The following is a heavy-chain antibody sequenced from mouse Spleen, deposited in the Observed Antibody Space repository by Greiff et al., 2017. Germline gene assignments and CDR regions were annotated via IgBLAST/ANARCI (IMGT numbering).Heavy chain of an antibody. CDR2: ISSGGGNT. J-gene: IGHJ3*01. V-gene: IGHV5-9*01. CDR3: ARGGLLPAWFAY. Sequence: EVMLVESGGGLVKRGGSLKLSCAASGFTFSSYAMSWVRQTPEKRLEWVATISSGGGNTYYPDSVKGRFTISRDNAKNTLYLQMSSLKSEDTAMYYCARGGLLPAWFAYWGQGTLVTVSA. D-gene: IGHD2-3*01. CDR1: GFTFSSYA.